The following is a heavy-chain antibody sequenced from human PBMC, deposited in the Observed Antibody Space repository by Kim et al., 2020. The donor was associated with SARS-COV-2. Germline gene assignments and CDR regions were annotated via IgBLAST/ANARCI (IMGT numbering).Heavy chain of an antibody. V-gene: IGHV3-30*18. D-gene: IGHD2-15*01. Sequence: GGSLRLSCAVSGFTFSSYGMNWVRQAPGKGLEWVAVISYDGRNKYYADSVKGRFTISRDNSKNTMYMQMNSLRAEDTAVYYCAKERDLGYCSGGSCGAAFDIWGQGTMVTGSS. J-gene: IGHJ3*02. CDR2: ISYDGRNK. CDR1: GFTFSSYG. CDR3: AKERDLGYCSGGSCGAAFDI.